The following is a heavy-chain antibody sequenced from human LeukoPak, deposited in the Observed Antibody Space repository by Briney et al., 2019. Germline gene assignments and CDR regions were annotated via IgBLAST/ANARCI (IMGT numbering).Heavy chain of an antibody. CDR2: IYYSGST. CDR3: ARAYSSSLGYYFDY. J-gene: IGHJ4*02. CDR1: GGSISSSSYY. D-gene: IGHD6-13*01. V-gene: IGHV4-39*07. Sequence: SETLSLTCTVSGGSISSSSYYWGWIRQPPGKGPEWIGSIYYSGSTYYNPSLKSRVTISVDTSKNQFSLKLSSVTAADTAVYYCARAYSSSLGYYFDYWGQGTLVTVSS.